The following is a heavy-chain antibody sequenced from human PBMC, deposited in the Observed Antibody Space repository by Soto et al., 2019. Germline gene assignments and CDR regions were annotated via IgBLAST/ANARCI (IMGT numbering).Heavy chain of an antibody. CDR1: GFTFSSYG. V-gene: IGHV3-30*18. J-gene: IGHJ3*02. CDR3: AEDNGSGGGLRRVGDASDI. D-gene: IGHD6-19*01. CDR2: ISYDGSNK. Sequence: QVQLVESGGGVVQPGRSLRLSCAASGFTFSSYGMHWVRQAPGKGLEWVAVISYDGSNKYYADSVKGRLTISRDNSKNPLYLQRNNHRGEDTDAYYCAEDNGSGGGLRRVGDASDIWGQGTMVTVSS.